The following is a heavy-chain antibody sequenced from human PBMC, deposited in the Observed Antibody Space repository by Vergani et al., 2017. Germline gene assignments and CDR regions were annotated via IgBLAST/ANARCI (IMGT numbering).Heavy chain of an antibody. D-gene: IGHD1-7*01. Sequence: EVQLLESGGGLVQPGGSLRLSCEASGFSFPGCAMSWVRQAPGKGLEWVSSVSGSSATPYYADSVKGRFIISRDNSKNTLHLQMNSLRADDTAVYYCARGNSLGSYWGQGTLVTVSS. V-gene: IGHV3-23*01. CDR1: GFSFPGCA. J-gene: IGHJ4*02. CDR3: ARGNSLGSY. CDR2: VSGSSATP.